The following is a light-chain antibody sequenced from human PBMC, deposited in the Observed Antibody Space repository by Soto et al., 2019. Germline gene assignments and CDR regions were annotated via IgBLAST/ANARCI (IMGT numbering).Light chain of an antibody. J-gene: IGLJ3*02. Sequence: QSALTQPASVSGSPGQSITISCTGTSSDVGGYNYVSWYQQHPGKAPKFMIFGVSNRPSGVSNRFSGSKSGNTASLTISGLQAEDEADYYCSSYTGSSTWVFGGGTKLTVL. CDR2: GVS. CDR1: SSDVGGYNY. CDR3: SSYTGSSTWV. V-gene: IGLV2-14*01.